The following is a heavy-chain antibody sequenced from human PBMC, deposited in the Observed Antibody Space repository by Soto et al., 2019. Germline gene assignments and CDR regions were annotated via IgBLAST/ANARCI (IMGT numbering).Heavy chain of an antibody. V-gene: IGHV1-46*01. CDR1: GYTFTSYY. D-gene: IGHD2-15*01. Sequence: ASVKVSCKASGYTFTSYYMHWVRQAPGQGLEWMGIINPSGGSTSYAQKFQGRVTMTRDTSTSTVYMELSSLRSEDTAVYYCARDPGVVVAATNYYSSYYFDYWGQGNLVTVS. J-gene: IGHJ4*02. CDR2: INPSGGST. CDR3: ARDPGVVVAATNYYSSYYFDY.